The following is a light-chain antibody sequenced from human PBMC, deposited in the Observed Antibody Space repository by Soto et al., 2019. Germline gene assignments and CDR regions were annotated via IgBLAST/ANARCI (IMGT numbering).Light chain of an antibody. CDR1: QSIDNY. CDR2: KAS. Sequence: DIQMTQSPSSLSASVGDRVTITCRASQSIDNYLSWYQQKPGKAPKLLIYKASNLQRGVPSRFSGSGSGTDFTLTISSLQPEDFATYYCQESHSAVAFGQGTRLEL. CDR3: QESHSAVA. J-gene: IGKJ5*01. V-gene: IGKV1-39*01.